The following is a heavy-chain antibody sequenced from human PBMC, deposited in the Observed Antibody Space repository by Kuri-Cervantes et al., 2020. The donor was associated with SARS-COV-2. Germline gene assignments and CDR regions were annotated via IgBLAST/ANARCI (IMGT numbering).Heavy chain of an antibody. J-gene: IGHJ6*02. CDR2: SSTYNGYT. V-gene: IGHV1-18*01. CDR3: ARVGATYFYGMNV. D-gene: IGHD4/OR15-4a*01. Sequence: SVNVSCKASGYTFNTYGISWVRQAPGQGLEWMGWSSTYNGYTNYEQKFQGRVTITTDTSTSTAYMELRSLRSDDTAVYYCARVGATYFYGMNVWGQGTTVTVSS. CDR1: GYTFNTYG.